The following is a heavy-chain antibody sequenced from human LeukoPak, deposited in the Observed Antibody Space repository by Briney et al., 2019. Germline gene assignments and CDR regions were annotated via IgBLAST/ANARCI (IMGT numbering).Heavy chain of an antibody. CDR2: IYTSGST. Sequence: SETLSLTCTVSGGSISSYYWSWIRQPAGKGLEWIGRIYTSGSTNYNPSLKSRVTMSEDTSKNQFSLKLSSVTAADTAVYYCARTSPYSSGWYAFDYWGQGTLVTVSS. V-gene: IGHV4-4*07. CDR3: ARTSPYSSGWYAFDY. CDR1: GGSISSYY. J-gene: IGHJ4*02. D-gene: IGHD6-19*01.